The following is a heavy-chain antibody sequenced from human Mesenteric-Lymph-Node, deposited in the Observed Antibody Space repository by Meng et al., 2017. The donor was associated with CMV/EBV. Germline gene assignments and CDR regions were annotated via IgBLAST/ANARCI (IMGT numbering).Heavy chain of an antibody. J-gene: IGHJ6*02. CDR2: ISGGST. Sequence: LSLTCAASGFTVSSNEMSWVRQAPGKGLEWVSSISGGSTYYADSGKGRFTISRDNSKNTLHLQMNSLRAEDTAVYYCARGMYDFSSGSYSRPPTYAVDVWGQGTTVTVSS. V-gene: IGHV3-38-3*01. D-gene: IGHD3-3*01. CDR3: ARGMYDFSSGSYSRPPTYAVDV. CDR1: GFTVSSNE.